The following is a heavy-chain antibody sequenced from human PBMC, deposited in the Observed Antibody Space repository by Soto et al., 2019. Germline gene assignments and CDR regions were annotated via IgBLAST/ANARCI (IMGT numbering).Heavy chain of an antibody. V-gene: IGHV3-48*02. Sequence: EVQLVESGGGLVQPGGSLRLSCSVSGFTFSDYGVNWVRQAPGKGLEWISYISSGSDTIYYAESVQGRFTISRDDAKNSLFLQMNNLRHEDTAVYYCARVSKTWEDDYWGHGTLVTVSS. CDR1: GFTFSDYG. CDR3: ARVSKTWEDDY. D-gene: IGHD1-26*01. CDR2: ISSGSDTI. J-gene: IGHJ4*01.